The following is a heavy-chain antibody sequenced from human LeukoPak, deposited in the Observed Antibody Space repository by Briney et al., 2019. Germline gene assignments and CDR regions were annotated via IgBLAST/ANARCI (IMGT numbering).Heavy chain of an antibody. CDR1: GYTFTSYG. CDR3: ARVSPASAYYYYYYYGMDV. D-gene: IGHD2/OR15-2a*01. Sequence: ASVKVSCKASGYTFTSYGISWVRQAPGQGLEWMGWISAYNGNTNYAQKLQGRVTMTTDTSTSTAYMELRSLRSDDTAVYYCARVSPASAYYYYYYYGMDVWGQGTTVTVSS. CDR2: ISAYNGNT. J-gene: IGHJ6*02. V-gene: IGHV1-18*01.